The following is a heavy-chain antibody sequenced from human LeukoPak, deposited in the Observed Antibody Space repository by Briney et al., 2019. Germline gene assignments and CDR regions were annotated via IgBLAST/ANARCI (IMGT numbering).Heavy chain of an antibody. CDR2: INPNSGGT. J-gene: IGHJ4*02. CDR1: GYTSTGYY. D-gene: IGHD3-9*01. V-gene: IGHV1-2*02. Sequence: ASVKVSCKASGYTSTGYYMHWVRQAPGQGLEWMGWINPNSGGTNYAQNFQGRVTMTRDTSISTAYMDLSRLRSDDTAFYYCARSAPTLTYDILTGYLGYWGQGTLVTVSS. CDR3: ARSAPTLTYDILTGYLGY.